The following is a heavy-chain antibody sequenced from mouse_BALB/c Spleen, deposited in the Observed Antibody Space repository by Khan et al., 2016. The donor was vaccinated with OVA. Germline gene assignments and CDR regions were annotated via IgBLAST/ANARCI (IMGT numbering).Heavy chain of an antibody. CDR1: GYTFTEYA. CDR3: ARDGSKALFAY. V-gene: IGHV1S137*01. J-gene: IGHJ3*01. CDR2: ISTDCGNT. Sequence: VQLLQSGGDLVQPGGSVKLSCKASGYTFTEYAMNWVQQSPEKRLEWIGDISTDCGNTRYKQTLKGKFTITVDKAYSTAYLQLARLTSDDSAICYCARDGSKALFAYWGQGTRVTVSA. D-gene: IGHD2-5*01.